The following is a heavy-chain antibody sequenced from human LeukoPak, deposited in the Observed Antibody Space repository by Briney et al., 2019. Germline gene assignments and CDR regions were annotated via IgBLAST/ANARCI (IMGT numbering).Heavy chain of an antibody. D-gene: IGHD2-2*01. CDR3: ARSIKRGYCSSTSCSKPPGLYYFDY. V-gene: IGHV4-39*01. CDR2: IYYSGST. CDR1: GGSISSSSYY. J-gene: IGHJ4*02. Sequence: SETLSLTCTVSGGSISSSSYYWGWIRQPPGKGLEWIGNIYYSGSTYYNPSLKSRVTISVDTSKNQFSLKLSSVTAADTAVYYCARSIKRGYCSSTSCSKPPGLYYFDYWGQGTLVTVSS.